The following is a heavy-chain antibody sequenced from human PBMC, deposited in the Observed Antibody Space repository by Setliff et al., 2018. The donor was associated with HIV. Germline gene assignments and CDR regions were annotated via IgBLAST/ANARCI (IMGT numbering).Heavy chain of an antibody. CDR2: VIPSTGDT. D-gene: IGHD2-15*01. Sequence: ASVKVSCRASGYTFTSYYIHWVRQAPGQGLEWMGIVIPSTGDTNYAQNFQGRVTMTRDTSTNTVYMDLSSLKSEDTAVYYCVREARGGYFDYWGQGTLVTVSS. CDR3: VREARGGYFDY. V-gene: IGHV1-46*01. CDR1: GYTFTSYY. J-gene: IGHJ4*02.